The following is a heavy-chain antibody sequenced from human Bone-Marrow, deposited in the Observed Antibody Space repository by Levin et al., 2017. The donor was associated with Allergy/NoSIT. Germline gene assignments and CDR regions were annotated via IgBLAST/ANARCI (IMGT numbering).Heavy chain of an antibody. J-gene: IGHJ4*02. D-gene: IGHD2-15*01. V-gene: IGHV4-38-2*01. Sequence: SETLSLTCAVSNYSISSDFHWGWIRQPPGKGLEWIGSIDQSGNTYYNPSLKSRVTISVDTSKNQFSLRLTSVTAADTAVYYCARTLGYCSGDGCYYYVDYWGQGTLVTVSS. CDR3: ARTLGYCSGDGCYYYVDY. CDR1: NYSISSDFH. CDR2: IDQSGNT.